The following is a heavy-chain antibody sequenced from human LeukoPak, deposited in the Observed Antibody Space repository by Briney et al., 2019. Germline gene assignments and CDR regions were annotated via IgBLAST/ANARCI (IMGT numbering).Heavy chain of an antibody. CDR3: AKDSAAAGTFDY. V-gene: IGHV3-23*01. Sequence: PGGSLRLSCAASGFTFSSYAMTWVRQAPGKGLEWLSAIGGGGCCASYPDSVKGRFTISRDNSKNSLYLQMNSLRTEDTALYYCAKDSAAAGTFDYWGQGTLVTVSS. D-gene: IGHD6-13*01. CDR2: IGGGGCCA. J-gene: IGHJ4*02. CDR1: GFTFSSYA.